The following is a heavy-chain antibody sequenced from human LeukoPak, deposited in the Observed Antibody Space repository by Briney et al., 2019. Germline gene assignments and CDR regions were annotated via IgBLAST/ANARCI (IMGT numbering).Heavy chain of an antibody. CDR3: ARDQSYSFDY. D-gene: IGHD1-26*01. CDR1: GGSISSQY. V-gene: IGHV4-59*11. Sequence: PSETLSLTCTVSGGSISSQYWSWIRQPPGKGLEWTGYIYNSGSTHYNPSLKSRVTISVDTSKNQFSLKLSSVTAADTAAYYCARDQSYSFDYWGQGTLVIVSS. CDR2: IYNSGST. J-gene: IGHJ4*02.